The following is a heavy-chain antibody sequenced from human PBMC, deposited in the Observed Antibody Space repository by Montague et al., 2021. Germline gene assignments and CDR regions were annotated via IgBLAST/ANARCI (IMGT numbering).Heavy chain of an antibody. CDR3: AREGVGDLFFSFDS. CDR1: GDSVSNNNAA. V-gene: IGHV6-1*01. J-gene: IGHJ4*02. D-gene: IGHD3-10*01. CDR2: TYYRSTWYT. Sequence: CAISGDSVSNNNAAWHWIRESPSRGLEWLGRTYYRSTWYTDYAVSVKGRIAINPDTSKNQFSLQLNSVTPEDTAVYYCAREGVGDLFFSFDSWGQGTLVTVSS.